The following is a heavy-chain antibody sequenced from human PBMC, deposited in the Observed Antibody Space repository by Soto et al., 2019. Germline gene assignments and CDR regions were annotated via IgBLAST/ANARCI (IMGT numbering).Heavy chain of an antibody. Sequence: ASVKVSCKASGGTFSSYAISWVRQAPGQGLEWMGGIIPIFGTANYAQKFQDRVTITADESTSTAYMELSSLRSEDTAVYYCARDDLYYYDSSGYYHYWGQG. V-gene: IGHV1-69*13. D-gene: IGHD3-22*01. CDR1: GGTFSSYA. J-gene: IGHJ4*02. CDR3: ARDDLYYYDSSGYYHY. CDR2: IIPIFGTA.